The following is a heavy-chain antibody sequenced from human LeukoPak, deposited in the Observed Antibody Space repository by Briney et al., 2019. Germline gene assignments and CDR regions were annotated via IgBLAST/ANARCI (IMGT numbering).Heavy chain of an antibody. D-gene: IGHD5-12*01. Sequence: GGSLRLSCAASGFTFSSYAMHWVRQAPGKGLEWVAVISYDGSNKYYADSVKGRFTISRDNSKNTLYLQMNSLRAEDTAVYYCARGGYSGYDYVKGPFDYWGQRTLVTVSS. CDR3: ARGGYSGYDYVKGPFDY. CDR1: GFTFSSYA. CDR2: ISYDGSNK. J-gene: IGHJ4*02. V-gene: IGHV3-30*04.